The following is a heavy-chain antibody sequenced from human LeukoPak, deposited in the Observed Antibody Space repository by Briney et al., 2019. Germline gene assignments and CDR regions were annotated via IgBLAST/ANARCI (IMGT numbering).Heavy chain of an antibody. J-gene: IGHJ1*01. V-gene: IGHV4-38-2*02. Sequence: SETLSLTCTVSNYSISTDYYWGWIRQPPGKGLEWIGTMYHSGSTCYNPSLKSRVTISVDTSKNQFSLKLSSVTAADTAVYYCASTVGYSYGYPSEYFQHWGQGTLVTVSS. CDR2: MYHSGST. CDR1: NYSISTDYY. CDR3: ASTVGYSYGYPSEYFQH. D-gene: IGHD5-18*01.